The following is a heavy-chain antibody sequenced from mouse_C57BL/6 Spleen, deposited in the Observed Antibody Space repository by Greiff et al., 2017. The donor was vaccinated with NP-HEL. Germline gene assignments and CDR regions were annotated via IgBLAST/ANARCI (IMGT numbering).Heavy chain of an antibody. CDR1: GYAFSSSW. Sequence: QVQLQQSGPELVKPGASVKISCKASGYAFSSSWMNWVKQRPGKGLEWIGRIYPGDGDTNYNGKFTGKATLTADKSSSTAYMQLSSLTSEDSAVYFCARGGYYGSRKLYYFDYWGQGTTLTVSS. CDR3: ARGGYYGSRKLYYFDY. CDR2: IYPGDGDT. D-gene: IGHD1-1*01. J-gene: IGHJ2*01. V-gene: IGHV1-82*01.